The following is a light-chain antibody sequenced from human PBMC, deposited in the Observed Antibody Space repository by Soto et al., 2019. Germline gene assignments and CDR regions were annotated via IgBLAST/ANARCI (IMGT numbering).Light chain of an antibody. Sequence: QSVLTQPASVSGSPGQSITISCTGTSSDVGAYNRVSWYQQHSGKAPKLMIYEVSNRPSGVSNRFSGSKSGNTASLTISGLQADDEADYYCLSYTTSSSYVFGTGTKVTVL. CDR2: EVS. V-gene: IGLV2-14*01. CDR1: SSDVGAYNR. CDR3: LSYTTSSSYV. J-gene: IGLJ1*01.